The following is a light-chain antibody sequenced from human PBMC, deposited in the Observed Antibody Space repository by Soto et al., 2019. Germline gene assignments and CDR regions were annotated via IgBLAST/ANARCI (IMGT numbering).Light chain of an antibody. CDR1: QSVSSSY. V-gene: IGKV3-20*01. J-gene: IGKJ1*01. Sequence: IVLTQSPGTLCLSPGERATLSCRASQSVSSSYLAWYQQKLGHAPRLLIYGASSRSTGIPDRCSGSGSGTDFTLTISRLEPEDFAGYYCQQYGSLPWTFAQGTKVEIK. CDR2: GAS. CDR3: QQYGSLPWT.